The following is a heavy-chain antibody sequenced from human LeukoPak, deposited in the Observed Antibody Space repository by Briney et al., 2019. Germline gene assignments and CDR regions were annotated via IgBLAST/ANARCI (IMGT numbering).Heavy chain of an antibody. CDR1: GYTFTSYG. CDR3: ARVYYYGSGSYYNDNWFDP. Sequence: ASVKVSCKASGYTFTSYGISWVRQAPGQGLEWMGWISAYNGNTNYAQKLQGRVTMTTDTSTSTAYMELRGLRSDDTAVYYCARVYYYGSGSYYNDNWFDPWGQGTLVTVSS. J-gene: IGHJ5*02. V-gene: IGHV1-18*04. CDR2: ISAYNGNT. D-gene: IGHD3-10*01.